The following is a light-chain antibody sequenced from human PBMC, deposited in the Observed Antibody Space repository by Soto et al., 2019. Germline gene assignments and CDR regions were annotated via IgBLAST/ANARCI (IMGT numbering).Light chain of an antibody. CDR1: QSIRHY. Sequence: DIQMTQSPPTLSASVGDRVTITCRASQSIRHYLAWYQQMPGKAPKLLIYGASTLQSGVPSRFSGSGSGTELTRTISSLQPDDFGTYFCQHHNSYSQTFGQGTKVEIK. CDR3: QHHNSYSQT. J-gene: IGKJ1*01. CDR2: GAS. V-gene: IGKV1-5*01.